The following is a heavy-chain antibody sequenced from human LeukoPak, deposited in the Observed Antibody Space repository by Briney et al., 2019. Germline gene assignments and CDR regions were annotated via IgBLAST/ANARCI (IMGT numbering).Heavy chain of an antibody. V-gene: IGHV4-59*01. D-gene: IGHD6-13*01. CDR3: ARDSLMEGYSSPSFGDY. CDR1: GASIDSYY. Sequence: SETLSLTCTISGASIDSYYWSWIRQPPGKGLEWIGYIYYSGTTNYNPSLKRRVTISVDTSKNQFSLKLSSVTAADTAVYYCARDSLMEGYSSPSFGDYWGQGTLVTVSS. CDR2: IYYSGTT. J-gene: IGHJ4*02.